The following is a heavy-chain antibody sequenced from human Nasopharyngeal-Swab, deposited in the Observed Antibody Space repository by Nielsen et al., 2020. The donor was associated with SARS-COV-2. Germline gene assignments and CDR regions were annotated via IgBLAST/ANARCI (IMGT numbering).Heavy chain of an antibody. CDR1: GGSISSYY. V-gene: IGHV4-59*08. CDR3: ARGFDY. Sequence: GSLRLSCTVSGGSISSYYWSWIRQPPGKGLEWIGYIYYSGSTNYNPSLKSRVTMSVDTSKRQFSLMLTSVTAADTAVYYCARGFDYWGQGTLVTVSS. J-gene: IGHJ4*02. CDR2: IYYSGST.